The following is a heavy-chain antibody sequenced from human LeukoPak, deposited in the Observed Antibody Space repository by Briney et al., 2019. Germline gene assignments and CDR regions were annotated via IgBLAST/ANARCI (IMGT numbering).Heavy chain of an antibody. Sequence: GGSLRLSCAASGFTFSSYSMNWVRQAPGKGLEWVSSISNSGDSIFYADSVKGRFTVSRDNSKNTLYLQMNSLRADDTAVYYCARSDWGLDYWGQGTLVTVSS. CDR2: ISNSGDSI. V-gene: IGHV3-21*04. J-gene: IGHJ4*02. CDR1: GFTFSSYS. D-gene: IGHD7-27*01. CDR3: ARSDWGLDY.